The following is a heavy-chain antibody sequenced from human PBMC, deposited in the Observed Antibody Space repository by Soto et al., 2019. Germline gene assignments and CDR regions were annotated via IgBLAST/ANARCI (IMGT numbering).Heavy chain of an antibody. CDR3: DRDRPFLGDFWSCYSHWCDP. D-gene: IGHD3-3*01. J-gene: IGHJ5*02. CDR1: GYTFTSYD. Sequence: QVQLVQSGAEVKKPGASVKVSCKASGYTFTSYDINWVRQATGQGLEWMGWMNPNSGNTGYAQKFQGRVNMTRNTSISTDYVELSSLRSDDTAVYYCDRDRPFLGDFWSCYSHWCDPWGQGTLVTFSS. CDR2: MNPNSGNT. V-gene: IGHV1-8*01.